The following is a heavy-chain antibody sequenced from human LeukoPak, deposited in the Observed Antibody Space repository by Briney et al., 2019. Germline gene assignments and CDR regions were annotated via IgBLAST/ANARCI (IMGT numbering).Heavy chain of an antibody. D-gene: IGHD5-18*01. V-gene: IGHV3-23*01. Sequence: GGSLRLSCAASGFTFSSYAMSWVRQAPGKGLEWVSAISGSGGSTYYADSVKGRFTISRDKSKTTLYLQMNSLRAEDTAVYYWAKEPPIQTRARPHWGQGTLVTVSS. CDR3: AKEPPIQTRARPH. CDR2: ISGSGGST. J-gene: IGHJ4*02. CDR1: GFTFSSYA.